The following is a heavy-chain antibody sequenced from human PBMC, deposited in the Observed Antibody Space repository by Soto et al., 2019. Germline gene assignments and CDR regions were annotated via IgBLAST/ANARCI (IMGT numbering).Heavy chain of an antibody. D-gene: IGHD3-3*01. CDR2: INSDSSST. CDR1: GFTFSSYW. Sequence: EVQLVESGGGLVQPGGSLRLSCAASGFTFSSYWMHWVLQAPGKGLEWVSRINSDSSSTNYADSVKGRFTITRDNAKNTLYLQMNSLRAEDTAVYYCARDEPNYDFWRRGLDVWGQGTTVSVSS. V-gene: IGHV3-74*01. J-gene: IGHJ6*02. CDR3: ARDEPNYDFWRRGLDV.